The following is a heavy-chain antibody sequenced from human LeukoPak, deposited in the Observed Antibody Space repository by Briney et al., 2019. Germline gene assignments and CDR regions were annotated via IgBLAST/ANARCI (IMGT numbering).Heavy chain of an antibody. V-gene: IGHV1-69*13. CDR3: ARAGPRWNIVVVPAASNWFDP. D-gene: IGHD2-2*01. J-gene: IGHJ5*02. Sequence: SVTVSCKASGGTFSSYAISWVRQAPGQGLEWMGGIIPIFGTANYAQKFQGRVTITADESTSTAYMELSSLRSEDTAVYYCARAGPRWNIVVVPAASNWFDPWGQGTLVTVSS. CDR2: IIPIFGTA. CDR1: GGTFSSYA.